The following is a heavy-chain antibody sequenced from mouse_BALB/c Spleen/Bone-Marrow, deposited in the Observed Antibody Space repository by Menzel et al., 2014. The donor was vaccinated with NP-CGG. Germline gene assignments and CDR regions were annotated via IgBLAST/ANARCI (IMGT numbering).Heavy chain of an antibody. CDR3: ARTPWFAY. CDR1: GYAFSSYW. V-gene: IGHV1-80*01. Sequence: VQVVESGAELVRPGSSVKISCKASGYAFSSYWMNWVRQRPGQGLEWIGQIYPGDGDTNYNGKFKDKATLTADRSSSTAYMQLSSLTSEDSAVYFCARTPWFAYWGQGTLVTVSA. CDR2: IYPGDGDT. J-gene: IGHJ3*01.